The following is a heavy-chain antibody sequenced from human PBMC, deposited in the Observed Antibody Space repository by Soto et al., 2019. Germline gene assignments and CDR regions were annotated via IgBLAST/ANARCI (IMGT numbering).Heavy chain of an antibody. D-gene: IGHD4-17*01. CDR3: ARGDDYGDYN. V-gene: IGHV4-59*01. Sequence: SETLSLTCTVSGDSIRSNYWSWIRQPPGKGLEWIGYIYYSGSTNCNPSLKSRVTISVDTSRNQFSLKLSSVSAADTAVYYCARGDDYGDYNWGQGILVTVS. CDR2: IYYSGST. J-gene: IGHJ4*02. CDR1: GDSIRSNY.